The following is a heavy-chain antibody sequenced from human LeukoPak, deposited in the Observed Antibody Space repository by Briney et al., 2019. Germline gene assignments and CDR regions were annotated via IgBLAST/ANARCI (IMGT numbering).Heavy chain of an antibody. CDR2: TYYRSKWYH. CDR3: ARGNRDFDS. D-gene: IGHD2-21*02. J-gene: IGHJ5*01. V-gene: IGHV6-1*01. Sequence: PSQTLSVTCAISGDSVSTNGAAWNWIRQSPSRGLEWLGRTYYRSKWYHDYAPSVQSRITINPDTSKNQFSLHLNSVTPEDTAVYYCARGNRDFDSWGQGTLITVSS. CDR1: GDSVSTNGAA.